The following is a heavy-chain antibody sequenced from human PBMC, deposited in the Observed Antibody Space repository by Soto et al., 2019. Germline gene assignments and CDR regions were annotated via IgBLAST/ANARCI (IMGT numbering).Heavy chain of an antibody. D-gene: IGHD3-22*01. CDR3: ATAENYHDSSGYIS. CDR1: GGTFNRYA. Sequence: QVQLVQSGAEVKKPGSSVKVSCKASGGTFNRYAVSWVRQAPGQGLEWMGGIIGMFGTLNYAQKFQGRITIKADELASTAYIELNSLRSDDTAMYYCATAENYHDSSGYISWGQGTLVTVSS. V-gene: IGHV1-69*01. J-gene: IGHJ5*02. CDR2: IIGMFGTL.